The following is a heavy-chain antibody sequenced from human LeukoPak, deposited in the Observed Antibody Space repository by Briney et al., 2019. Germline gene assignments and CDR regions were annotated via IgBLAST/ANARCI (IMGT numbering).Heavy chain of an antibody. D-gene: IGHD6-13*01. CDR1: GGSISSGGYY. J-gene: IGHJ4*02. CDR2: IYYSGTT. V-gene: IGHV4-61*08. Sequence: SETLSLTCTVSGGSISSGGYYWSWIRQHPGKGLEWIGYIYYSGTTNYNPSLKSRVTISVDTSKNQFSLKLSSVTAADTAVYYCARQTAAGTFPIDYWGQGTLVTVSS. CDR3: ARQTAAGTFPIDY.